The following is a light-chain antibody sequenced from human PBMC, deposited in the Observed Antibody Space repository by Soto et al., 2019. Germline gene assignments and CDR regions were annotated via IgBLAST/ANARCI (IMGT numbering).Light chain of an antibody. CDR1: QSVSSY. V-gene: IGKV3-20*01. J-gene: IGKJ3*01. CDR3: QQYGSSPL. Sequence: EIVLTQSPATLSFSPWERSTLSCRASQSVSSYLAWYQQKPGQAPRLLIYGASSRATGIPDRFSGSGSGTDFTLTISRLEPEDFAVYYCQQYGSSPLFGPGTKVDI. CDR2: GAS.